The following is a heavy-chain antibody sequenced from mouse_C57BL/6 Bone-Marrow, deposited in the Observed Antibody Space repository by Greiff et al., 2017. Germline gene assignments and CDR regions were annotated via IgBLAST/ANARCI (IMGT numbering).Heavy chain of an antibody. CDR3: ARIYDYPFAY. J-gene: IGHJ3*01. Sequence: VQLQQSGPGLVQPSQSLSITCTVSGFSLTSYGVHWVRQSPGKGLEWLGVIWSGGSTDYNAAFISRLSISKDNSKSQVFFKMNSLQADDTAIYYCARIYDYPFAYWGQGTLVTVSA. CDR2: IWSGGST. D-gene: IGHD2-4*01. V-gene: IGHV2-2*01. CDR1: GFSLTSYG.